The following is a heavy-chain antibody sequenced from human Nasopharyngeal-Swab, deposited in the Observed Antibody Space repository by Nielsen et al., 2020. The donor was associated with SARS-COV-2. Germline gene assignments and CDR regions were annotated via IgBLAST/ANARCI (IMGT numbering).Heavy chain of an antibody. D-gene: IGHD3-10*01. Sequence: KVSCKGSGYSFTSYWIGWGRQMPGKGVEWMGIIYPGDSDTRYSPSFQGQVTISADKSISTAYLQWSSLKASDTAMYYCARQMDYYGSGSPPGYWGQGTLVTVSS. J-gene: IGHJ4*02. CDR2: IYPGDSDT. CDR1: GYSFTSYW. V-gene: IGHV5-51*01. CDR3: ARQMDYYGSGSPPGY.